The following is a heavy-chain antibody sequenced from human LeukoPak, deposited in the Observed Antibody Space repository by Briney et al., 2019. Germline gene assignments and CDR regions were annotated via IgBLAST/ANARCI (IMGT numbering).Heavy chain of an antibody. V-gene: IGHV4-59*01. CDR1: GGSISSYY. Sequence: PSETLSLTCTVSGGSISSYYWSWIRQPPGKGLEWIGYIYYSGSTNYNPSLKSRVTISVDTSKNQFSLKLSSVTAADTAVYYCARGPGDYYSFYMDVWGKGTTVTVSS. CDR3: ARGPGDYYSFYMDV. CDR2: IYYSGST. J-gene: IGHJ6*03.